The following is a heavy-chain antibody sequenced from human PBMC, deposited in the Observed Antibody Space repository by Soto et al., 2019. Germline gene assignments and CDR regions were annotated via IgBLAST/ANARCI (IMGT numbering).Heavy chain of an antibody. Sequence: GASVKVACKASGYTFTSYAMHWVRQAPGQRLEWMGWINAGSGNTKSSQKFQGRVTMTRDTSISTVYMELTRLRSDDTAVYFCARGHSTDCSNGVCSFFYNHEMDVWGQGTTVTVSS. CDR2: INAGSGNT. D-gene: IGHD2-8*01. V-gene: IGHV1-3*01. CDR1: GYTFTSYA. CDR3: ARGHSTDCSNGVCSFFYNHEMDV. J-gene: IGHJ6*02.